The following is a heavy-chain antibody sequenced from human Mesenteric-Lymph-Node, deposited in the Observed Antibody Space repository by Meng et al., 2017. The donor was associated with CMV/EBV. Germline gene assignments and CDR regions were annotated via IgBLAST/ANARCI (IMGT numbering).Heavy chain of an antibody. Sequence: GESLKISCQASGYSFASFWIGWVRHMPGKGLEWLGIFYPGDSQSRYSPSFQGQITISVDKSISTAYLHWSSLRASDTAIYYCAAQRGLGNDAYDIWGQGTMVTVSS. CDR3: AAQRGLGNDAYDI. CDR1: GYSFASFW. CDR2: FYPGDSQS. D-gene: IGHD3-10*01. J-gene: IGHJ3*02. V-gene: IGHV5-51*01.